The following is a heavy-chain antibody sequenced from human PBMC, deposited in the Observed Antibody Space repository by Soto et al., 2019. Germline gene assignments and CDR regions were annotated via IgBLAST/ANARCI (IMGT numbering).Heavy chain of an antibody. CDR1: GYTFTSYG. V-gene: IGHV1-18*01. Sequence: ASVKVSCKASGYTFTSYGISWVRQAPGQGLEWMGWISAYNGNTNYAQKLQGRVTMTTDTSTSTAYMELSSLRSEDTAVYYCAITGGGYTTDYYYDGMDVWGQGTTVTVSS. J-gene: IGHJ6*02. CDR2: ISAYNGNT. CDR3: AITGGGYTTDYYYDGMDV. D-gene: IGHD7-27*01.